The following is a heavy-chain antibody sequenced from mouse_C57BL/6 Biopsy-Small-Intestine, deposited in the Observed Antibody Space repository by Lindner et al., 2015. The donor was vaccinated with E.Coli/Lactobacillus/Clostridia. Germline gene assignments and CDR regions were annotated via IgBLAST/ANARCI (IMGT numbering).Heavy chain of an antibody. CDR3: AKDLFRMTQFGYCTNGVCFRGGADY. J-gene: IGHJ4*01. CDR1: GYSFTNYG. CDR2: ISDYNGKT. V-gene: IGHV1-66*01. Sequence: VKVSCKASGYSFTNYGINWVRQAPGQGLEWMGWISDYNGKTNYAQKFQGRVTMTTDTSTSTAYMELRSLRSDDTAVYYCAKDLFRMTQFGYCTNGVCFRGGADYWGQGTLVTVSS. D-gene: IGHD1-1*02.